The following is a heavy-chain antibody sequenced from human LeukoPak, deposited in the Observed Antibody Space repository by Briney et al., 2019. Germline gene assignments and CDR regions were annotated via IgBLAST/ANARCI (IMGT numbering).Heavy chain of an antibody. Sequence: GASVKVSCKASGYTFTSYDINWVRQATGQGLEWMGWMNPNSGNTGYAQKFQGRVTMTRNTSISTAYMELSSLRSEDTAVYYCARVYGDGPLGYYYMDVWGKGTTVTISS. CDR1: GYTFTSYD. D-gene: IGHD4-17*01. CDR3: ARVYGDGPLGYYYMDV. V-gene: IGHV1-8*01. J-gene: IGHJ6*03. CDR2: MNPNSGNT.